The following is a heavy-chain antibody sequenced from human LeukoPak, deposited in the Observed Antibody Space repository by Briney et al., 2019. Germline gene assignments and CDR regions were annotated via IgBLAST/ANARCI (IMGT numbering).Heavy chain of an antibody. V-gene: IGHV4-61*01. J-gene: IGHJ4*02. CDR1: GVSVSSNSYY. CDR3: ARIPVAKTFDY. Sequence: PSETLSLTCTVSGVSVSSNSYYWSWVRQPPGKGLVWTGFIDYTGSANYNPSLKSRVTISLDSTKNQFSVKVMSVTAADTAVYYCARIPVAKTFDYWGQGTLVTVSP. CDR2: IDYTGSA. D-gene: IGHD6-19*01.